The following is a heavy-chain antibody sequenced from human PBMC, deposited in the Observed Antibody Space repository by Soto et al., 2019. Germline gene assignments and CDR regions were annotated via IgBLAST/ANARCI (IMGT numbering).Heavy chain of an antibody. Sequence: QVQLVQSGAEVKKPGSSVKVSCKASGGTFSSYTISWVRQAPGQGLEWMGRILPILGIANYAQKFQGRVTITAXXSXSXXYMELSRLRSEDPAVYYCANGEGYGSGSYGGWFDPWGQGTLVAVSS. J-gene: IGHJ5*02. V-gene: IGHV1-69*02. D-gene: IGHD3-10*01. CDR2: ILPILGIA. CDR3: ANGEGYGSGSYGGWFDP. CDR1: GGTFSSYT.